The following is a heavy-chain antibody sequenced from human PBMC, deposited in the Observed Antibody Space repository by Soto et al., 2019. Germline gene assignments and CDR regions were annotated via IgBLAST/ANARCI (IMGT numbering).Heavy chain of an antibody. J-gene: IGHJ5*02. CDR3: AKDGLRGYSGYDYVGWSDP. Sequence: QVQLVESGGGVVQPGRSLRLSCAASGFTFSSYGMHWVRQAPGKGLEWVAVISYDGSNKYYADSVKGRFTISRDNSKNTLYLQMNSLRAEDTAVYYCAKDGLRGYSGYDYVGWSDPWGQGTLVTVSS. V-gene: IGHV3-30*18. D-gene: IGHD5-12*01. CDR2: ISYDGSNK. CDR1: GFTFSSYG.